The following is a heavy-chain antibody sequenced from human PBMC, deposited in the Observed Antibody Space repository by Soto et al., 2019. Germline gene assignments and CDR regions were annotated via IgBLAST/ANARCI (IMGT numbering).Heavy chain of an antibody. CDR2: ISGSGGST. V-gene: IGHV3-23*01. CDR1: GFTFSSYA. CDR3: AKGRDSSGSYGGYYFDY. Sequence: EVQLLESGGGLVQPGGSLRLSCAASGFTFSSYAMSWVRQAPGKGLEWVSAISGSGGSTYYADSVKGRFTISRDNSKNTLYLQMNSLRAEDTAVYYCAKGRDSSGSYGGYYFDYWGQGTLVTVSS. J-gene: IGHJ4*02. D-gene: IGHD3-22*01.